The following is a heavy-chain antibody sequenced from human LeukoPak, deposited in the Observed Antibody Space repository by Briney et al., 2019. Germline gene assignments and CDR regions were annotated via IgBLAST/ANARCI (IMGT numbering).Heavy chain of an antibody. D-gene: IGHD6-6*01. CDR3: ARDQHEYSDYYYGMDV. Sequence: PGGSLRLSCAASGFTYSSYWMSRVRQAPGKGLEWVANIKQDGSEKYFVDSVRGRFTISRDNSKNTLYLQMNSLRAEDTAVYYCARDQHEYSDYYYGMDVWGQGTTVTVSS. CDR1: GFTYSSYW. V-gene: IGHV3-7*01. CDR2: IKQDGSEK. J-gene: IGHJ6*02.